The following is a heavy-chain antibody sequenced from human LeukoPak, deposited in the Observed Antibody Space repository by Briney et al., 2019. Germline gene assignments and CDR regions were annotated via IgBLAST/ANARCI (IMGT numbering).Heavy chain of an antibody. V-gene: IGHV3-21*01. Sequence: GGSLRLSRAASGFTFSSYSMNWVRQAPGKGLEWVSSISSSSSYIYYADSVKGRFTISRDNAKNSLYLQMNSLRAEDTAVYYCARDAYSSSPRGWFDPWGQGTLVTVSS. CDR2: ISSSSSYI. J-gene: IGHJ5*02. CDR1: GFTFSSYS. CDR3: ARDAYSSSPRGWFDP. D-gene: IGHD6-6*01.